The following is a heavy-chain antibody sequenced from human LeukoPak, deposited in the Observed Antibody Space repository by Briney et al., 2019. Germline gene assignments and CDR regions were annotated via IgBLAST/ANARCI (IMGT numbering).Heavy chain of an antibody. CDR3: ARGYYGGGFDP. Sequence: SWLRQPPGKGVEWIVEYKNGGSTNYNAYLKSRVTLPVDTPKNEFSVELSSVTAADSDVYYCARGYYGGGFDPWGQGTLVTVSS. J-gene: IGHJ5*02. V-gene: IGHV4-34*01. CDR2: YKNGGST. D-gene: IGHD4-23*01.